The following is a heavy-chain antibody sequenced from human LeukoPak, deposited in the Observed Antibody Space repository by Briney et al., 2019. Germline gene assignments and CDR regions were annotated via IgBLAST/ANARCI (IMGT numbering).Heavy chain of an antibody. D-gene: IGHD2-15*01. CDR1: GYTFTSYY. CDR2: INPSDGST. CDR3: AKGAVVVVAADNWFDP. J-gene: IGHJ5*02. V-gene: IGHV1-46*01. Sequence: ASVKVSCKASGYTFTSYYMHWVRQAPGQGLEWMGIINPSDGSTSYAQKFQGRVTMTRDMSTSTVYMELSSLRSEDTAVYYCAKGAVVVVAADNWFDPWGQGTLVTVSS.